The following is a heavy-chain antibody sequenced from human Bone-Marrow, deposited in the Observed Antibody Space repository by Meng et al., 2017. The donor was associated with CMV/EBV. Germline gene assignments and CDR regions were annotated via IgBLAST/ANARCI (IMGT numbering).Heavy chain of an antibody. D-gene: IGHD3-3*01. Sequence: SETLSLTCTVSGGSISSSSYYWGWIRQPPGKGLEWIGSIYYSGSTYYNPSLKSRVTISVDTSKNQFSLKLSSVTAADTAVYYCARVGYYDFWSGYSFYQSGGMDVWGQGTTATVSS. J-gene: IGHJ6*02. CDR2: IYYSGST. CDR1: GGSISSSSYY. CDR3: ARVGYYDFWSGYSFYQSGGMDV. V-gene: IGHV4-39*01.